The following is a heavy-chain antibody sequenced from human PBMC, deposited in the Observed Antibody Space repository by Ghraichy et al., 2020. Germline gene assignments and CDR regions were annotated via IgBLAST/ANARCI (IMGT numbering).Heavy chain of an antibody. V-gene: IGHV3-7*03. J-gene: IGHJ4*02. CDR3: ARGRQPYSY. Sequence: GGSLRLSCAVGGFTFSSYWMSWVRQVPGKGLECVASIKEDGDEEEYVDSVKGRFIISRDNRRNTLSLQMNSLRAEDTAVYYCARGRQPYSYLRRGNLVTVSS. CDR2: IKEDGDEE. CDR1: GFTFSSYW. D-gene: IGHD5-18*01.